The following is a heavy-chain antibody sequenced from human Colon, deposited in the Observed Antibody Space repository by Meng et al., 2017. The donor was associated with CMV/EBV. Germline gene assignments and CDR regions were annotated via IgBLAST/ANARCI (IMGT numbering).Heavy chain of an antibody. CDR1: GDSINFNYYY. V-gene: IGHV4-30-4*01. Sequence: LRLSCTVSGDSINFNYYYWTWIRQPPGKGLEWIGYMYHSGSNYYNPSLSSRVAISVDTSKNQFSLTMNSVTAADAAVYYCAGVRIPYNWFDPWGQGTLVTVSS. D-gene: IGHD2-21*01. J-gene: IGHJ5*02. CDR2: MYHSGSN. CDR3: AGVRIPYNWFDP.